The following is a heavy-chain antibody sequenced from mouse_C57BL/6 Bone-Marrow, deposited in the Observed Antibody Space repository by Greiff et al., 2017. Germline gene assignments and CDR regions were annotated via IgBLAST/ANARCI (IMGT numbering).Heavy chain of an antibody. D-gene: IGHD2-4*01. CDR3: ARNDDYDEFFDY. V-gene: IGHV1-26*01. Sequence: VQLQQSGPELVQPGASVKISCKASGYTFTDYYMNWVKQSHGKSLEWIGDINPNNGGTSYNQKFKGKATLTVDKSSSTAYMELRSLTSEDSAVYYCARNDDYDEFFDYWGQGTTLTVSS. CDR1: GYTFTDYY. J-gene: IGHJ2*01. CDR2: INPNNGGT.